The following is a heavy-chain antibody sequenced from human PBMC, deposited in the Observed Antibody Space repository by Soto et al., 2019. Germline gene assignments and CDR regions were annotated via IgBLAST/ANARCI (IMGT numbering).Heavy chain of an antibody. V-gene: IGHV4-39*01. CDR1: GGSIGTSAYY. Sequence: SLTCAVSGGSIGTSAYYWGWIRQAPGKGLEWIGSINHSGNTYLSPSLKDRVTMSMDTSKNSFSLKLRSATAADTGLYYCSRRAPEGFDPWGQGTLVTVSS. CDR3: SRRAPEGFDP. CDR2: INHSGNT. J-gene: IGHJ5*02.